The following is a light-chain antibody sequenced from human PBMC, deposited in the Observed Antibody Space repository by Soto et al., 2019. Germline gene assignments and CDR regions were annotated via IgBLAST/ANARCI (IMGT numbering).Light chain of an antibody. Sequence: QPVLTQPPSASGTPGQRVTISCSGSLSNIGSNFIYWYQQLPGSAPKLLINRNNERPSGVPARFSGSKSGTSASLAISGLRSEDEADYHCAAWDDSLRGVVFGGGTKVTVL. CDR3: AAWDDSLRGVV. V-gene: IGLV1-47*01. CDR2: RNN. CDR1: LSNIGSNF. J-gene: IGLJ2*01.